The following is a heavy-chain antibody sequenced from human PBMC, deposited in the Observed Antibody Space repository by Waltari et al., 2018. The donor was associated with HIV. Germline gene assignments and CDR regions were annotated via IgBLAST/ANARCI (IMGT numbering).Heavy chain of an antibody. J-gene: IGHJ4*02. CDR2: IDSNATT. Sequence: EVQLVESGGGLIQPGGSLRLACAASGFAVINNYMSWVRQAPGKGLDGVTLIDSNATTYYADSVKGRFTISRDNSKNTLYLQMNSLRADDTAVYFCATVLVRMSWVITTAPFDYWGQGTLVTVSS. D-gene: IGHD3-22*01. CDR3: ATVLVRMSWVITTAPFDY. CDR1: GFAVINNY. V-gene: IGHV3-53*01.